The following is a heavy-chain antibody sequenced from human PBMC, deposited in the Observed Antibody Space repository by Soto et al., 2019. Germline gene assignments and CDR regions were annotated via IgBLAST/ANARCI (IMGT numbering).Heavy chain of an antibody. V-gene: IGHV4-39*01. D-gene: IGHD5-12*01. Sequence: TETLSLTCTVSGDSISSSRYYWGWLRQPPGKGLEWIGDIYYSGTTHYNPSLKSRVTISIDTSKNQFSLHLRCVTAADTAVYYCARLKGGFFNTAYNEFDHWGQGSPVTVSS. CDR1: GDSISSSRYY. CDR3: ARLKGGFFNTAYNEFDH. CDR2: IYYSGTT. J-gene: IGHJ5*02.